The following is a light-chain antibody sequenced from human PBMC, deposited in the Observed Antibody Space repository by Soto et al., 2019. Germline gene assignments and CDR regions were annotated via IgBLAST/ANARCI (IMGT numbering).Light chain of an antibody. CDR1: QSVSSSY. Sequence: EVVMTQSPATLSVSPGERATLSCRASQSVSSSYLAWYQQKPGQAPRLLFYGASTRATGLPARFSGSGSGTEFTLTISSLQSEDFAVYYCHHYHNWPMTFGQGTRLEIK. J-gene: IGKJ5*01. CDR3: HHYHNWPMT. V-gene: IGKV3-15*01. CDR2: GAS.